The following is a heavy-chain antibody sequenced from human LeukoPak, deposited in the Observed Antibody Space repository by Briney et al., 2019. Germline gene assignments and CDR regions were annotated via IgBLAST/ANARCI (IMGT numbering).Heavy chain of an antibody. CDR1: GFSFSTFG. CDR3: AKDNPVLEY. J-gene: IGHJ4*02. Sequence: PRGSLRLSCAASGFSFSTFGMHWVRQTPGKGLEWVSHISKDESNKYYADSVKGRFTISRDTSKNTLLLQMNSLRVEDTAVYYCAKDNPVLEYWGQGTLVTVSS. V-gene: IGHV3-30*18. CDR2: ISKDESNK.